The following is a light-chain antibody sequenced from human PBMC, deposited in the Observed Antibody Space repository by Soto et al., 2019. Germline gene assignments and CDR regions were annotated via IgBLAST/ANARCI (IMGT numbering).Light chain of an antibody. CDR1: QSVSSY. J-gene: IGKJ2*01. CDR2: DAS. Sequence: EIVLTQSPATLSLSPGERATLSCRASQSVSSYLAWYQQKPGQAPRLLIHDASNRATGIPARFSGSGSGTDFTLTISSLEPEDFAVYYCQQRSNWPPMYTLGQGTKLEIK. V-gene: IGKV3-11*01. CDR3: QQRSNWPPMYT.